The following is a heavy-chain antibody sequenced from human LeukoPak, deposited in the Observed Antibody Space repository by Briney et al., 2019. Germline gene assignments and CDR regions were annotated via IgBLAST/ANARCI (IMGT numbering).Heavy chain of an antibody. D-gene: IGHD3-10*01. J-gene: IGHJ6*02. V-gene: IGHV3-30-3*01. CDR3: ARDSYASGSSFLGGMDV. CDR1: GFTFSSSS. CDR2: ISYDGSNK. Sequence: GGSLRLSCAASGFTFSSSSMHWVRQAPGKGLEWVAVISYDGSNKYYADSVKGRFTISRDNSKNTLYLQMNSLRAEDTAVYYCARDSYASGSSFLGGMDVWGQGTTVTVSS.